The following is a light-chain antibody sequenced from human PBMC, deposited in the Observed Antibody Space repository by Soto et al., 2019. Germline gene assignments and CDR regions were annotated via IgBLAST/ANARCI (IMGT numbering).Light chain of an antibody. V-gene: IGKV3-20*01. CDR1: QSVSSY. CDR3: QQYGSSPIT. Sequence: EIVLTQSPATLSLSPGERATLSCRASQSVSSYLAWYQQKPGQAPRLLIYGASSRATGIPDRFSGSGSGTDFTLTISSLEPEDFAVYYCQQYGSSPITFGQGTRVEIK. J-gene: IGKJ5*01. CDR2: GAS.